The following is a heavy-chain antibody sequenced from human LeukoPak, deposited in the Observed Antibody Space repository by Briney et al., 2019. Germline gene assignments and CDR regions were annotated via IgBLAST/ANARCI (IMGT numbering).Heavy chain of an antibody. Sequence: ASVKVSCKASGYTFTGYYMHWVRQAPGQGLEWMGWMNPNSGNTGYAQKFQGRVTMTRNTSISTAYMELSSLRSEDTAVYYCARRTTNWFDPWGQGTLVTVSS. J-gene: IGHJ5*02. CDR2: MNPNSGNT. CDR1: GYTFTGYY. D-gene: IGHD2/OR15-2a*01. V-gene: IGHV1-8*02. CDR3: ARRTTNWFDP.